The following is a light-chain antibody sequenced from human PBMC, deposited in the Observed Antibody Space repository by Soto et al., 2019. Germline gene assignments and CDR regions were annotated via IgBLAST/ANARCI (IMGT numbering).Light chain of an antibody. Sequence: EIVLPQSPGTLSLSPGERATLSCRASQSVSSYLAWYPQKPGQAPRLLIYDASNRATGIPARFSGSGSGTDFTLTISSLAPDDFAVYYCPQRSDWPSTFGGVTKVQIK. CDR3: PQRSDWPST. V-gene: IGKV3-11*01. J-gene: IGKJ4*01. CDR1: QSVSSY. CDR2: DAS.